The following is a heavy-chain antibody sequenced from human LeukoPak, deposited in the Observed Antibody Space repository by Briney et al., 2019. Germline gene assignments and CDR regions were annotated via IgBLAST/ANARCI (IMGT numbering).Heavy chain of an antibody. Sequence: SETLSLTCAVYGGSFSGYYWSWIRQPPGKGLEWIGEINHSGSTNYNPSLKSRVTISVDTSKNQFSLKLSSVTAEDTGVYYCARDKYCSDDNCDGGSKFDYWGQGTLVTVSS. D-gene: IGHD2-15*01. CDR1: GGSFSGYY. J-gene: IGHJ4*02. CDR2: INHSGST. CDR3: ARDKYCSDDNCDGGSKFDY. V-gene: IGHV4-34*01.